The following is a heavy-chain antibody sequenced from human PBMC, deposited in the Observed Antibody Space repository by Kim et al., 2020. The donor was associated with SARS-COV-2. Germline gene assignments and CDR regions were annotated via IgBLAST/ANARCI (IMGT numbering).Heavy chain of an antibody. CDR2: ST. CDR3: ARDTGYTPDY. J-gene: IGHJ4*02. V-gene: IGHV3-74*01. D-gene: IGHD5-18*01. Sequence: STSHADSVKGRFTISRDNAKNTLYLQMNSLRAEDTAVYYCARDTGYTPDYWGQGTLVTVSS.